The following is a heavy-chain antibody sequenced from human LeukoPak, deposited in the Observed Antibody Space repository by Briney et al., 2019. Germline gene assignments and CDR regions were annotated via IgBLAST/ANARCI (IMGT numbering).Heavy chain of an antibody. CDR3: ARGVDNHDILTGGMDV. Sequence: PGGSLRLSCAASGFTFSSYGMHWVRQAPGKGLEWVAVISYDGSNKYYADSVKGRFTISRDNSKNTLYLQMNSLRAEDTAVYYCARGVDNHDILTGGMDVWGKGTTVTISS. J-gene: IGHJ6*04. V-gene: IGHV3-30*03. D-gene: IGHD3-9*01. CDR1: GFTFSSYG. CDR2: ISYDGSNK.